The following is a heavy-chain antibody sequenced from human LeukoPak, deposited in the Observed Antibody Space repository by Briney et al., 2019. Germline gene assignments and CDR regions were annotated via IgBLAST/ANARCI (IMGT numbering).Heavy chain of an antibody. CDR1: GGSFSGYY. CDR2: INHSGST. D-gene: IGHD6-6*01. Sequence: SETLSLTCAVYGGSFSGYYWSWIRQPPGKGLEWIGEINHSGSTNYNPSLKSRVTISVDTSKNQFSLQLNSVTPEDTAVYYCARGGSSPSYFDYWGQGTLVTVSS. J-gene: IGHJ4*02. CDR3: ARGGSSPSYFDY. V-gene: IGHV4-34*01.